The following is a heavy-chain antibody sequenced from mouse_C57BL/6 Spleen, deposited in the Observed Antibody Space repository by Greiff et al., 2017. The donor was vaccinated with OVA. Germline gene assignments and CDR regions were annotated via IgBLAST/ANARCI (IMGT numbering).Heavy chain of an antibody. CDR3: ARGYDYDVGGFAY. D-gene: IGHD2-4*01. J-gene: IGHJ2*01. V-gene: IGHV14-3*01. CDR2: IDPANGNT. CDR1: GFNIKNTY. Sequence: AQLQQSVAELVRPGASVKLSCTASGFNIKNTYMHWVKQRPEQGLEWIGRIDPANGNTKYAPKFQGKATITADTSSNTAYLQLSSLTSEDTAIYYCARGYDYDVGGFAYWGQGTTLTVSS.